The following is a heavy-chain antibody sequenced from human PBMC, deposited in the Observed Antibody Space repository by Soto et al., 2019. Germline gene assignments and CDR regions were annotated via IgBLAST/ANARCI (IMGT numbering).Heavy chain of an antibody. CDR2: VSPYNGDT. V-gene: IGHV1-18*04. CDR1: GYTFTTYG. Sequence: ASVKVSCKAFGYTFTTYGINWVRQAPGQGLEWMGWVSPYNGDTTYAQKVQGRVTMTTDTSTRTAYLELGSLRSDDTAVYYCAREVGHMDVWGQGATVTVSS. CDR3: AREVGHMDV. J-gene: IGHJ6*02.